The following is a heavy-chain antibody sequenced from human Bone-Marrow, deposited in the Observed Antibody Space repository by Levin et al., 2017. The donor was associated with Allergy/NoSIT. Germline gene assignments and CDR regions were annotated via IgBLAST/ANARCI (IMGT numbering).Heavy chain of an antibody. D-gene: IGHD2-2*01. CDR1: GFTISEYA. J-gene: IGHJ3*01. Sequence: HPVGSLRLSCAVSGFTISEYAMAWVRQAPGKGLEWVSVITGGGFNTYYGDSVKGRFTVSRDDSKDTLYLDLNSLRAEDTAVYYCAKKQGGTSGFSFDVWGQGTMVTVSS. CDR3: AKKQGGTSGFSFDV. V-gene: IGHV3-23*01. CDR2: ITGGGFNT.